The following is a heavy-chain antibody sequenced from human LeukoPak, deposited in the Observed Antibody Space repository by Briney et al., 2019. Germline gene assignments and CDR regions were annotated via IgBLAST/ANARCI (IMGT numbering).Heavy chain of an antibody. CDR1: GFTVSSNY. CDR2: IYSGGST. V-gene: IGHV3-66*01. J-gene: IGHJ4*02. D-gene: IGHD1-20*01. CDR3: ARDNWSDEGY. Sequence: GGSLRLSCAASGFTVSSNYMSWVRQAPGKGLEWVSVIYSGGSTYYANPVKGRFTISRDNSKNTLYLQMNSLRAEDTAVYYCARDNWSDEGYWGQGTLVTVSS.